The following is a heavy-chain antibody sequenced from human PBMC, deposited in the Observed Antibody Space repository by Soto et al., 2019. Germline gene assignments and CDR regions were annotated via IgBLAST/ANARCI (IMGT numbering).Heavy chain of an antibody. D-gene: IGHD2-15*01. CDR1: GGSISSHY. J-gene: IGHJ4*02. CDR2: IHYSGST. CDR3: ARGGWSLDY. Sequence: SETLSPTCTVSGGSISSHYWSWIRQPPGKGLEWIGYIHYSGSTDYNPSLKSRLTISVDTSKNQFSLKLSSVTAADTAVYYCARGGWSLDYWGQGTLVTVSS. V-gene: IGHV4-59*11.